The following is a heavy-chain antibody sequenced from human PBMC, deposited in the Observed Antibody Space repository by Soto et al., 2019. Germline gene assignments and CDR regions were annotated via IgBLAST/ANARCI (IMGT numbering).Heavy chain of an antibody. CDR3: ARFEYRSTDPLGYAFAI. J-gene: IGHJ3*02. CDR2: ISPYNGNT. Sequence: QVQLVQSGAEVKKPGASVKVSCKSSGYIFRSHGVSWMRQAPGQGLEWMRWISPYNGNTNYAQKLQDRGARTTDTSPSTAYMQLMTLRPDYTAVYYCARFEYRSTDPLGYAFAIWCQGTMVTVSS. CDR1: GYIFRSHG. V-gene: IGHV1-18*01. D-gene: IGHD6-6*01.